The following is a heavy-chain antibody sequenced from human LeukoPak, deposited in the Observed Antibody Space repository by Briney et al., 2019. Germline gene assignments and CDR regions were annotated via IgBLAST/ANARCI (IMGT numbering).Heavy chain of an antibody. CDR1: GFTFSNYG. Sequence: PGRSLRLSXAASGFTFSNYGMHWVRQAPGKGLEWMTFIQYDERNEKYADSVKGRFTISRDNSKNTLYLQMNSLRTEDTAIYYCVKDYGTRGTGGAYLDAWGQGTLVTVSS. V-gene: IGHV3-30*02. D-gene: IGHD1-1*01. J-gene: IGHJ5*02. CDR3: VKDYGTRGTGGAYLDA. CDR2: IQYDERNE.